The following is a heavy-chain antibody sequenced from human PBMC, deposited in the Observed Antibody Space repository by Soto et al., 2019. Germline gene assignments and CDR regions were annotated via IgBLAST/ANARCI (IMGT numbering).Heavy chain of an antibody. CDR3: AKSWGPGSFFDY. J-gene: IGHJ4*02. Sequence: EVQLLESGGGLVQPGGSLRLSCAASGFTFSSYVMSWVRQAPGKGLEWVSAIGGSGVDTYYADSVKGRFTISRDNSKNTLYLQMISLRAEDTAVYYCAKSWGPGSFFDYWGQGTLVTVSS. CDR2: IGGSGVDT. D-gene: IGHD3-10*01. V-gene: IGHV3-23*01. CDR1: GFTFSSYV.